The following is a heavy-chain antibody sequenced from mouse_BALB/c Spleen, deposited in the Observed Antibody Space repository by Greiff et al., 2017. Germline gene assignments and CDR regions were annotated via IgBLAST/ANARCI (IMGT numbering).Heavy chain of an antibody. CDR1: GYTFTSYW. CDR3: ARRDDAMDY. Sequence: QVQLQQPGAELVKPGASVKLSCKASGYTFTSYWMHWVKQRPGQGLEWIGEINPSNGRTNYNEKFKSKATLTVDKSSSTAYMQLSSLTSEDSAVYYCARRDDAMDYWGQGTSVTVSS. J-gene: IGHJ4*01. V-gene: IGHV1S81*02. CDR2: INPSNGRT.